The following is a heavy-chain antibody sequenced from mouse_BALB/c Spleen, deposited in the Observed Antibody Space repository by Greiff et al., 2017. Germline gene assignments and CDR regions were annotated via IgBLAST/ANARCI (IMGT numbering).Heavy chain of an antibody. J-gene: IGHJ4*01. CDR1: GFSLTSYG. V-gene: IGHV2-2*02. CDR3: ARSLQPGVDAMDY. Sequence: VQGVESGPGLVQPSQSLSITCTVSGFSLTSYGVHWVRQSPGKGLEWLGVIWSGGSTDYNAAFISRLTISKDNSKSPVFIKMNSLQAKDTAIYYCARSLQPGVDAMDYWGQGTPVTVSA. CDR2: IWSGGST. D-gene: IGHD1-2*01.